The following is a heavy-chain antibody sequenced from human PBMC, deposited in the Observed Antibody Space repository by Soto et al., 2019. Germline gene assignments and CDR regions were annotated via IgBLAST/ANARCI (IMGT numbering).Heavy chain of an antibody. CDR1: GFTFSSYG. J-gene: IGHJ4*02. D-gene: IGHD1-1*01. Sequence: GGSLRLSCAASGFTFSSYGMHWVRQAPGKGLEWVAVIWYDGSNKYYADSVKGRFTISRDNSKNTLYLQMNSLRDEDTAVYYCARAVKTGTMDYWGQGTLVTVSS. CDR3: ARAVKTGTMDY. V-gene: IGHV3-33*01. CDR2: IWYDGSNK.